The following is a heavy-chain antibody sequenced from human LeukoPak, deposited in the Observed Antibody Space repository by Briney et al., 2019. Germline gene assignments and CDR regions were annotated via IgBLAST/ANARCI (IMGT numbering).Heavy chain of an antibody. CDR3: ARAPSQISGSFNFDY. D-gene: IGHD1-26*01. CDR1: GGSISSYY. J-gene: IGHJ4*02. V-gene: IGHV4-59*01. CDR2: IYYSGST. Sequence: SSETLSLTSTVSGGSISSYYWSWIRQPPGKGLEWIGYIYYSGSTNYNPSLKSRVTISVDTSKNQFSLKLSSVTAADTAVYYCARAPSQISGSFNFDYWGQGTLVTVSS.